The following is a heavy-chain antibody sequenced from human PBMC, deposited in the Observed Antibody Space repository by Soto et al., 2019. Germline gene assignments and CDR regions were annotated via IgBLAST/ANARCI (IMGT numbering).Heavy chain of an antibody. CDR3: AKDLRGYSGYDPY. V-gene: IGHV3-74*01. Sequence: GSLRLSCAYSGFSFSNYWMHWVRQAPGKGLVWVSRIDSDGSSTSYADSVKGRFTISRDNAKNTLYLQMNSLRAEYTSLYYCAKDLRGYSGYDPYWGQGTLVTVSS. J-gene: IGHJ4*02. CDR2: IDSDGSST. D-gene: IGHD5-12*01. CDR1: GFSFSNYW.